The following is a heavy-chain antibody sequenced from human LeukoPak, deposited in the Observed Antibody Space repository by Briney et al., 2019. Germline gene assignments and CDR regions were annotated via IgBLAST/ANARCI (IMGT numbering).Heavy chain of an antibody. CDR3: ARDSSYGRFDY. CDR2: ISSSGSTI. D-gene: IGHD5-18*01. CDR1: GFTFSDYY. J-gene: IGHJ4*02. V-gene: IGHV3-11*04. Sequence: GGSLRLSCAASGFTFSDYYMSWIRQAPGKGLEWVSYISSSGSTIYYADSVKGRFTISRDNAKNSLYLQMKSLRAEDTAVYYCARDSSYGRFDYWGQGTLVTVSS.